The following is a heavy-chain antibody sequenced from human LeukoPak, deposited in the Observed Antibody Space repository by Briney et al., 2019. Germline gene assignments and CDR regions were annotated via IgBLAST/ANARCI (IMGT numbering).Heavy chain of an antibody. CDR3: ARRTTGTGPFDY. CDR2: IYYRGST. D-gene: IGHD1-1*01. J-gene: IGHJ4*02. V-gene: IGHV4-59*08. CDR1: GGSISSYY. Sequence: SSEILSLTCTVSGGSISSYYWSWIRQPPGKGLEWIAYIYYRGSTNYNPSLKSRVTISVDTSKNQFSLKLSSVTAADTAVYYCARRTTGTGPFDYWGQGTLVTVSS.